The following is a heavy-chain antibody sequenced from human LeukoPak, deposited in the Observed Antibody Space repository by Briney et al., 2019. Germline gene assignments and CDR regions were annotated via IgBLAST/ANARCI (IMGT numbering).Heavy chain of an antibody. Sequence: GGSLRLSCAASGFTFDDYAMHWVRQAPGKGLEWVSGISWNSGSIDYADSVKGRFTISRDNAKNSLYLQMNSLRAEDTAVYNCARVHYGDYGAYYYYYMDVWGKGTTVTVSS. CDR1: GFTFDDYA. CDR3: ARVHYGDYGAYYYYYMDV. D-gene: IGHD4-17*01. J-gene: IGHJ6*03. CDR2: ISWNSGSI. V-gene: IGHV3-9*01.